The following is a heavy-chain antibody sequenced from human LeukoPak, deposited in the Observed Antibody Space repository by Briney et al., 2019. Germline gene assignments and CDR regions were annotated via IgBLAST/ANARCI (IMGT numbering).Heavy chain of an antibody. CDR3: ARDSYYDSSGYYVPFYFDY. J-gene: IGHJ4*02. Sequence: GGSLRLSCAASGFTFSSYSMNWVRQAPGKGLEWVSYISSSSSTIYYADSVKGRFTISRDNAKNSLYLQMNSLRAEDTAVYYCARDSYYDSSGYYVPFYFDYWGQGTLVTVSS. CDR1: GFTFSSYS. D-gene: IGHD3-22*01. CDR2: ISSSSSTI. V-gene: IGHV3-48*01.